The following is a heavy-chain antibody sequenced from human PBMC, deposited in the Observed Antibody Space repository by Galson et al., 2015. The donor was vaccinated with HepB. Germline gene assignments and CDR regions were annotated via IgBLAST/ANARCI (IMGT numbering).Heavy chain of an antibody. Sequence: SVKVSCKASGGTFSSYAISWVRQAPGQGLEWMGGIIPIFGTANYAQKFQGRVTITADESTSTAYMELSSLRSEDTAVYYCAGIVGATLSSYFDYWGQGTLVTVSS. D-gene: IGHD1-26*01. CDR1: GGTFSSYA. V-gene: IGHV1-69*13. CDR3: AGIVGATLSSYFDY. CDR2: IIPIFGTA. J-gene: IGHJ4*02.